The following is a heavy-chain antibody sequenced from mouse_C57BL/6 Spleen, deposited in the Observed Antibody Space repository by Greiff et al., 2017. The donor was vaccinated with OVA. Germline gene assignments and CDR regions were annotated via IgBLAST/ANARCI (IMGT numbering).Heavy chain of an antibody. CDR1: GSTFTSYW. Sequence: QVQLQQPGAELVKPGASVKMSCKASGSTFTSYWITWVKQRPGQGLEWIGAIYPGSGSPNYNEKFKSKATLTVDTSSSTANMQLSSLTSEDSAVYYCSYYGRPYWYFDVWGTGTTVTVSS. CDR3: SYYGRPYWYFDV. J-gene: IGHJ1*03. V-gene: IGHV1-55*01. D-gene: IGHD1-1*01. CDR2: IYPGSGSP.